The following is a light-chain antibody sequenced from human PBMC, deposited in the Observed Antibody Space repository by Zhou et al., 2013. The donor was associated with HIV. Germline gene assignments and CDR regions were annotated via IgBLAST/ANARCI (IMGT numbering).Light chain of an antibody. Sequence: EIVLTQSPATLSLSPGEKANLSCGASRPVDSNYFAWFQQKPGLAPRLLIYDASSRATGIPDRFSGSGSGTDFTLTISRLESEDFAVYYCQQYNNWPPMYTFGQGTKLEIK. CDR3: QQYNNWPPMYT. V-gene: IGKV3D-20*01. J-gene: IGKJ2*01. CDR1: RPVDSNY. CDR2: DAS.